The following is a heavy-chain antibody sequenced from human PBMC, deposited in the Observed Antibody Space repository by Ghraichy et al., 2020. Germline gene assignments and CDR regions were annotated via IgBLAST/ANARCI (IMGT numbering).Heavy chain of an antibody. D-gene: IGHD3-22*01. V-gene: IGHV3-23*01. CDR2: ISGSGGST. Sequence: GGSLRLSCAASGFTFSSYAMSWVRQAPGKGLEWVSAISGSGGSTYYADSVKGRFTISRDNSKNTLYLQMNSLRAEDTAVYYCAKKPGNYYDSSGYYYHIDYWGQGTLVTVSS. J-gene: IGHJ4*02. CDR3: AKKPGNYYDSSGYYYHIDY. CDR1: GFTFSSYA.